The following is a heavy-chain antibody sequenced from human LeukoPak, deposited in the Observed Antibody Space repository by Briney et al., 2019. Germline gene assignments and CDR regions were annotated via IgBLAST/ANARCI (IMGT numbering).Heavy chain of an antibody. J-gene: IGHJ5*02. Sequence: SETLSLTCTVSGGSISSSSYYWGWIRQPPGKGLEWIGSIYYSGSTYYNPSLKSRVTISVDKSKNQFSLKLSSVTAADTAVYYCARVRGYSSGWTRINWFDPWGQGTLVTVSS. CDR1: GGSISSSSYY. V-gene: IGHV4-39*07. CDR2: IYYSGST. D-gene: IGHD6-19*01. CDR3: ARVRGYSSGWTRINWFDP.